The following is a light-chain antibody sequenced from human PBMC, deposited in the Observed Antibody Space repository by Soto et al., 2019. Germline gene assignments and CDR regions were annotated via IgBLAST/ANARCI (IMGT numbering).Light chain of an antibody. CDR1: QSISSW. J-gene: IGKJ2*01. V-gene: IGKV1-5*01. Sequence: DIQMTQSPSTLYASVGDRVTITCRASQSISSWLAWYQQKPGKAPKLLIYDASSLESGVPSRFSGSGSGTEFTLTISSLQPDDFATYYCQQYKSYLYTFGQGTKLEIK. CDR2: DAS. CDR3: QQYKSYLYT.